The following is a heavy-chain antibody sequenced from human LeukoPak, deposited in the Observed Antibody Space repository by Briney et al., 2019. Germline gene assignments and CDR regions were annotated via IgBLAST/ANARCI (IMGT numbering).Heavy chain of an antibody. V-gene: IGHV1-46*01. CDR2: INPSGGST. Sequence: ASVTVSCTASGYTFTSYYMHWVRQAPGQGLEWMGIINPSGGSTNYAQKFQGRVTMTRDTSTSSVYMELSSLRSEDTAVYYCARYRRDYYDSSGYSAFDYWGQGTLVTVSS. CDR1: GYTFTSYY. J-gene: IGHJ4*02. D-gene: IGHD3-22*01. CDR3: ARYRRDYYDSSGYSAFDY.